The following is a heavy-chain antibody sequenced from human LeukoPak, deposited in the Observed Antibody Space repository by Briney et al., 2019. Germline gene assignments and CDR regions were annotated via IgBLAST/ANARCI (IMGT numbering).Heavy chain of an antibody. V-gene: IGHV3-48*04. Sequence: PGGSLRLSGAASGFVFSDYSMNWVGQAPGKGREWVSNIRGSGSGSGSGIYYADSVKGRFTISRDNAKTSLYLQMNSLRAEDTAFYYCARDDNWGFDYWGQGALVTVSS. J-gene: IGHJ4*02. D-gene: IGHD7-27*01. CDR3: ARDDNWGFDY. CDR1: GFVFSDYS. CDR2: IRGSGSGSGSGI.